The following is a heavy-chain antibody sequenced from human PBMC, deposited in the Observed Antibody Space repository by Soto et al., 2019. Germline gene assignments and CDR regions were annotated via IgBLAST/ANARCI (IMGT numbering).Heavy chain of an antibody. CDR3: TRKTPTSCMSV. D-gene: IGHD2-15*01. J-gene: IGHJ6*02. Sequence: QSGGSLRLSCAASGFILSDYDIHWVRQASGKGLEWVSGVGSAGDTYYEYSVKGRFTISRDNAKNSVYLQMNSLRVGDTAVYYCTRKTPTSCMSVWGQGITVSVSS. CDR1: GFILSDYD. V-gene: IGHV3-13*01. CDR2: VGSAGDT.